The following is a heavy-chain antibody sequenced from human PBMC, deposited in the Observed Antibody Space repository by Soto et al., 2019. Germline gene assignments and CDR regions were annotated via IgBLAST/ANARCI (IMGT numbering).Heavy chain of an antibody. Sequence: GGSLRLSCAASGFTFSSYAMHWVRQAPGKGLEWVAVISYDGSNKYYADSVKGRFTISRDNSKNTLFLQMNSLRAEDTAVYYCAKDIVPDQQLGWFDPWGQGTLVTVSS. CDR3: AKDIVPDQQLGWFDP. D-gene: IGHD6-13*01. CDR2: ISYDGSNK. V-gene: IGHV3-30-3*01. J-gene: IGHJ5*02. CDR1: GFTFSSYA.